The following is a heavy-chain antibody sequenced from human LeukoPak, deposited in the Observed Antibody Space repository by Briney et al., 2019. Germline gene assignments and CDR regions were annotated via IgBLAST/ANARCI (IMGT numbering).Heavy chain of an antibody. J-gene: IGHJ3*01. V-gene: IGHV1-2*02. CDR3: ARGGNSGWFFDL. Sequence: ASVKVSSKASGDTFTADYIHCVRQAPGQGLEWMGWIYPYSGDTNYAQRFEGRVSMTRDPSISTAYMELRSLKSGDTAVYYCARGGNSGWFFDLWGQGTMLSVFS. CDR2: IYPYSGDT. CDR1: GDTFTADY. D-gene: IGHD6-13*01.